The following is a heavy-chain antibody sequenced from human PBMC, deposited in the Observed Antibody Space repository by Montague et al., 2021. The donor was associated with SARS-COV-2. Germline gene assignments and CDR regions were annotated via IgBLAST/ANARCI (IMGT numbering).Heavy chain of an antibody. V-gene: IGHV4-34*01. Sequence: SETLSLTCAVYRGSVKSYYWTWIRQAPGKGLAWIGEINHSGTTSYNPSLKSRVTISIDASKRQFSLRLNSVSAADTAVYFCARGRPVQGSFLHFELASSVVLDLWAPGSLVIVS. CDR1: RGSVKSYY. D-gene: IGHD3-16*02. CDR3: ARGRPVQGSFLHFELASSVVLDL. J-gene: IGHJ4*03. CDR2: INHSGTT.